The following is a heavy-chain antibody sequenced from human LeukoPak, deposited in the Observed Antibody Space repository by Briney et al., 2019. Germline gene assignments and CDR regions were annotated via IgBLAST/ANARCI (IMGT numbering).Heavy chain of an antibody. D-gene: IGHD5-18*01. CDR1: GGTFSSYA. J-gene: IGHJ3*02. V-gene: IGHV1-69*04. CDR2: IIPILGIA. Sequence: SVKVSCKASGGTFSSYAISWVRRAPGQGLEWMGRIIPILGIANYAQKFQGRVTITADKSTSTAYMELSSLRSEDTAVYYCARVPFRAMAFTHDAFDIWGQGTMVTVSS. CDR3: ARVPFRAMAFTHDAFDI.